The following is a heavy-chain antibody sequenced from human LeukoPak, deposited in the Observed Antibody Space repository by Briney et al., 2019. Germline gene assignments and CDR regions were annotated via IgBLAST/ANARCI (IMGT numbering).Heavy chain of an antibody. CDR1: GFTFSDYY. CDR2: IGSSGSTI. V-gene: IGHV3-11*01. CDR3: ARELAVPAARGYYYYYGMDV. D-gene: IGHD2-2*01. J-gene: IGHJ6*02. Sequence: PGGSLRLSCAASGFTFSDYYMSWIRQAPGKGLEWVSYIGSSGSTIYYADSVKGRFTISRDNAKNSLYLQMNSLRAEDTAVYYCARELAVPAARGYYYYYGMDVWGQGTTVTVSS.